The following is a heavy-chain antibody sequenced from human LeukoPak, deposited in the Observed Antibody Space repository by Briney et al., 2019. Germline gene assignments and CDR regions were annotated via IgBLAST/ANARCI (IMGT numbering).Heavy chain of an antibody. CDR3: ARDPPLWFGVFDY. D-gene: IGHD3-10*01. CDR2: INADNGNT. V-gene: IGHV1-3*01. CDR1: GYTFTSYA. J-gene: IGHJ4*02. Sequence: ASVKVSCKASGYTFTSYAMHWVRQAPGQRLEWMGWINADNGNTKYSQKFQGRVTITRDTSASTAYMELSSLRSENTAVYYCARDPPLWFGVFDYWGQGTLVTASS.